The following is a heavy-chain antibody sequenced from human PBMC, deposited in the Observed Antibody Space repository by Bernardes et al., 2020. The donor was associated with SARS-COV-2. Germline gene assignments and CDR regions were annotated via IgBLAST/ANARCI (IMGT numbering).Heavy chain of an antibody. CDR2: INYNRST. Sequence: SEALSLTCTVSGGSISSHYWSWIRQPPGKGLEWIGSINYNRSTTYNPSLKSRVTLSVDTSKSQFSLKLSSVTAADTAVYYCATESRSSATEVYFDPWGRGTLVTVSP. CDR3: ATESRSSATEVYFDP. D-gene: IGHD6-25*01. J-gene: IGHJ2*01. V-gene: IGHV4-59*11. CDR1: GGSISSHY.